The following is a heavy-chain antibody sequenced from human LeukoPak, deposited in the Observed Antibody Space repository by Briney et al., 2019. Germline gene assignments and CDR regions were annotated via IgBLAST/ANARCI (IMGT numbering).Heavy chain of an antibody. CDR2: ISAYNGNT. D-gene: IGHD3-10*01. CDR3: ARDSSVDYYYGSGSYYKSWFDP. J-gene: IGHJ5*02. Sequence: ASVKVSCTASGYTFTSYGISWVRQAPGQGLEWMGWISAYNGNTNYAQKLQGRVTMTTDTSTSTAYMELRSLRSEDTAVYYCARDSSVDYYYGSGSYYKSWFDPWGQGTLVTVSS. CDR1: GYTFTSYG. V-gene: IGHV1-18*01.